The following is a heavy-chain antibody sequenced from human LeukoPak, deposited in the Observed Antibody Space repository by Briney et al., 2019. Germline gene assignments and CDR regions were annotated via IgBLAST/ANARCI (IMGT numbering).Heavy chain of an antibody. CDR3: AKSLTYYHENSDSI. J-gene: IGHJ4*02. CDR2: IYKDDRT. V-gene: IGHV3-23*03. D-gene: IGHD3-22*01. CDR1: GFTFSSYA. Sequence: GGSLRLSCAASGFTFSSYAMSWVRQAPGKGLEWVSVIYKDDRTFYTDSVKGRFTISRDNSKNTVYLQMSSLRVGDTAVYYCAKSLTYYHENSDSIWGQGTLVTVSS.